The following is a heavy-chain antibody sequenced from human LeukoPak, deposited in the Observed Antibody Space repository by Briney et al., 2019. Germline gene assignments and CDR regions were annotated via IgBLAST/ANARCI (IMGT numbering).Heavy chain of an antibody. Sequence: SETLSLTRTVSGDSIRSSSYHWGWIRQPPGKGLEWIGYIYYSGSTYYNPSLKSRVTISVDTSKNQFSLKLSSVTAADTAVYYCARDRFLEWSGWFDPWGQGTLVTVSS. D-gene: IGHD3-3*01. J-gene: IGHJ5*02. CDR2: IYYSGST. CDR3: ARDRFLEWSGWFDP. CDR1: GDSIRSSSYH. V-gene: IGHV4-30-4*08.